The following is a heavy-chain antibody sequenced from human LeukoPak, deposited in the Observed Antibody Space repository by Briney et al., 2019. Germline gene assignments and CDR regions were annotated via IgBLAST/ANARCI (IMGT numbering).Heavy chain of an antibody. V-gene: IGHV4-30-2*01. CDR3: ARGEGKAARRTFDI. Sequence: SETLSLTCAVSGGSISSGGYSWSWIRQPPGKGLEWIGYIYHSGSTYYNPSLKSRVTISVDRSKNQFSLKLSSVTAADTAVYYCARGEGKAARRTFDIWAKGQWSPSLQ. J-gene: IGHJ3*02. D-gene: IGHD6-6*01. CDR1: GGSISSGGYS. CDR2: IYHSGST.